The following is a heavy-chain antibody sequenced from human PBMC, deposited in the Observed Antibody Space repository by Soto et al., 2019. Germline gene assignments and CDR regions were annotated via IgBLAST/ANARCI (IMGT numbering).Heavy chain of an antibody. J-gene: IGHJ3*02. CDR1: GYTFTGYY. D-gene: IGHD3-22*01. CDR2: INPDSGGT. Sequence: ASVKVSCKASGYTFTGYYMHWVRQAPGQGLEWMGWINPDSGGTNYAQKFQGWVTMTRDTSISTAYMELSRLRSDDTAVYYCARESGDYYDSSGYYAFDIWGQGTMVTVSS. CDR3: ARESGDYYDSSGYYAFDI. V-gene: IGHV1-2*04.